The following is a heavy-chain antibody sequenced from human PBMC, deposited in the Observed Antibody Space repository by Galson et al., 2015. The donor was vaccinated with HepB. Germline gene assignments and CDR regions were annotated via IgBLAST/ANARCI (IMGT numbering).Heavy chain of an antibody. D-gene: IGHD2-15*01. Sequence: SVKVSCKASGYTFAGYYMHWVRQAPGQGLEWMGWINPNSGGTNYAQKFQGWVTMTRDTSISTAHMELSRLRSDDTAVYYCARAVVAAIHYGMDVWGQGTTVTVSS. V-gene: IGHV1-2*04. J-gene: IGHJ6*02. CDR2: INPNSGGT. CDR1: GYTFAGYY. CDR3: ARAVVAAIHYGMDV.